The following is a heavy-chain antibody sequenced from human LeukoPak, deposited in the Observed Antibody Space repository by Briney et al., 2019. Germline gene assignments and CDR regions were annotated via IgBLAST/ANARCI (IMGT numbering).Heavy chain of an antibody. V-gene: IGHV3-53*01. J-gene: IGHJ4*02. CDR2: IYSGGST. CDR1: GFTVSSNY. Sequence: PGGSLRLSCAASGFTVSSNYMSWVRQAPGKGLEWVSVIYSGGSTHYADSAKGRFTIPRDISKNTLYLQMNSLRAEDTAMYYCARAPPDNSIQEVQGDYWGQGTLVTVSS. D-gene: IGHD3-3*02. CDR3: ARAPPDNSIQEVQGDY.